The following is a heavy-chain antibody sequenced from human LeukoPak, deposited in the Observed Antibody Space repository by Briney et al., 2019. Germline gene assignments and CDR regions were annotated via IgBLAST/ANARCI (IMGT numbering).Heavy chain of an antibody. J-gene: IGHJ4*02. V-gene: IGHV1-24*01. Sequence: ASVKVSCKVSGYTLTELSMHWVRQAPGKGLEWMGGFDPEDGETFYAQKFQGRVTMTKDTSTDTAYMELSSVRSEDTAVYYCTTDYYYDSSGSYYTIDYWGQGTLVTVSS. CDR3: TTDYYYDSSGSYYTIDY. CDR2: FDPEDGET. D-gene: IGHD3-22*01. CDR1: GYTLTELS.